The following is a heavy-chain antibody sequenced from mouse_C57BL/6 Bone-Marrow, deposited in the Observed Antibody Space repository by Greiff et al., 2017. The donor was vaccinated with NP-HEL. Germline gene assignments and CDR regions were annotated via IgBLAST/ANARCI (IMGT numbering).Heavy chain of an antibody. CDR1: GYSITSDY. Sequence: EVKLLESGPGLAKPSQILSLTCSVTGYSITSDYWNWIRKFPGNKLEYMGYISYSGSTYYNPSLKSRISINRDTSKNQYYLQLNSVTTEDTATYYCARWIYDGYYEGYAMDYWGQGTSVTVSS. J-gene: IGHJ4*01. D-gene: IGHD2-3*01. CDR2: ISYSGST. CDR3: ARWIYDGYYEGYAMDY. V-gene: IGHV3-8*01.